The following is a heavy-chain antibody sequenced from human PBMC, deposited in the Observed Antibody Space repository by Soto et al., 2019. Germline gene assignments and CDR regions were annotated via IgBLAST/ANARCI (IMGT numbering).Heavy chain of an antibody. CDR3: ATGEVVPSFPNWLDT. Sequence: VQFVQSGAELKKPGSSVRVSCRASGGTIKTYTLSWVRQAPGQGLEWMGAFIPSFPAPNFAQRFKGRLTLTAGDSTNTGFMELSGLRPEDTALYFCATGEVVPSFPNWLDTWGQGTHVIVSS. J-gene: IGHJ5*02. D-gene: IGHD2-21*01. CDR2: FIPSFPAP. CDR1: GGTIKTYT. V-gene: IGHV1-69*12.